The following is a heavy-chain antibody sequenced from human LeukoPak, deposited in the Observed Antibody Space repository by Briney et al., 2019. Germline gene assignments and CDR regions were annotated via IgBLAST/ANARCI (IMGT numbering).Heavy chain of an antibody. CDR3: ARHVARGPCWFDP. D-gene: IGHD3-10*02. J-gene: IGHJ5*02. CDR1: GVSISSYY. V-gene: IGHV4-4*09. CDR2: IYTSGST. Sequence: SETLSLTCTVSGVSISSYYWSWIRQPPGKGLEWIGYIYTSGSTNYNPSLKNRLTISLNTTTNQFPLSLISVLSADTAVYYCARHVARGPCWFDPWGQGTLVTVSS.